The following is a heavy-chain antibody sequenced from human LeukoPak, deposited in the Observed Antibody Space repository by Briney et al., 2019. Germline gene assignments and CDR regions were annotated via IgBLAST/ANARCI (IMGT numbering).Heavy chain of an antibody. CDR3: ARDPRVYYDSSGYYFDY. V-gene: IGHV1-69*04. Sequence: GASVKVSCKASGGTFSSYTISWVRQAPGQGLEWMGRIIPILGMANYAQKFQGRVTITADKSTSTAYMELSSLRSEDTAVYHCARDPRVYYDSSGYYFDYWGQGTLVTVSS. CDR2: IIPILGMA. D-gene: IGHD3-22*01. CDR1: GGTFSSYT. J-gene: IGHJ4*02.